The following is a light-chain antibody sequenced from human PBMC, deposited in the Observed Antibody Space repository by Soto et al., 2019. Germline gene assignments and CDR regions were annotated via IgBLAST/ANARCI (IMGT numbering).Light chain of an antibody. Sequence: QAVLTQPPPVPGAPGQTVTISCTGSGSNSGAGYGVQWYQQLPGTAPRLLVYGSDERPSGVPDRFSASVSGNCASLAITGIPTEDEAVYYCQSYDSNLSEVFGPGTKVTVL. CDR3: QSYDSNLSEV. CDR1: GSNSGAGYG. CDR2: GSD. J-gene: IGLJ1*01. V-gene: IGLV1-40*01.